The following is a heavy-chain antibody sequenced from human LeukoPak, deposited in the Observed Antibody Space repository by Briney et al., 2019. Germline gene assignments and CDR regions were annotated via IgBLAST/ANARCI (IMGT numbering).Heavy chain of an antibody. CDR3: AKDLVMPTIPSFDY. D-gene: IGHD5-24*01. J-gene: IGHJ4*02. Sequence: PAGSLRLSCAASGFTFSSYAMSWVRQAAGKGLEWVSVISGSGGSTYYADSVKGRFTISRDNSKNTLYLQMNSLRAEDTAVYYCAKDLVMPTIPSFDYWGQGTLVTVSS. CDR2: ISGSGGST. CDR1: GFTFSSYA. V-gene: IGHV3-23*01.